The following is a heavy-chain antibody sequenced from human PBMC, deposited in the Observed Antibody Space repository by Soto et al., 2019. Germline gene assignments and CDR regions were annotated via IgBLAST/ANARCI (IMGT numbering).Heavy chain of an antibody. D-gene: IGHD6-19*01. Sequence: QVQLVQSGAEVKKPGASVKVSCKASGYTFTIYGISWVRQAPGQGLEWMGWISAYNGKTNYAQKLQGRVTMTTDTSTSTAYMELRSLRSYDTVVYYCAIDLAVAADYYCYYGMDVCGQGTTVTVSS. V-gene: IGHV1-18*01. CDR3: AIDLAVAADYYCYYGMDV. CDR1: GYTFTIYG. CDR2: ISAYNGKT. J-gene: IGHJ6*02.